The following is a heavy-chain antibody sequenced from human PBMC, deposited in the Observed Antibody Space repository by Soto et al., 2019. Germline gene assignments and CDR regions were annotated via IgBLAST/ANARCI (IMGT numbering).Heavy chain of an antibody. CDR3: ARLMGVVTVDY. J-gene: IGHJ4*02. CDR2: IYYAGSP. CDR1: GGSNSSTGHY. Sequence: QLQLQESGPGLVKPSETLSLTCSVSGGSNSSTGHYWGWIRQPPGKGLEWIGNIYYAGSPYYNPSLTSRVTISVDTSKNHFSLALTSVTAADTAVYYCARLMGVVTVDYWGQGALVTVSS. D-gene: IGHD2-21*02. V-gene: IGHV4-39*02.